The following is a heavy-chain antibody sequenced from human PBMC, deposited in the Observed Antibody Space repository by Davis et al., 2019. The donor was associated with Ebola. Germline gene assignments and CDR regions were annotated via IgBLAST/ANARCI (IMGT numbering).Heavy chain of an antibody. J-gene: IGHJ4*02. D-gene: IGHD3-10*01. CDR2: IRYDGRSK. CDR1: GLIFSNCD. Sequence: GGSLRLSCATSGLIFSNCDMHWVRQAPGKGLEWVAFIRYDGRSKYYADSVKGRFTISRDSSKNTLYLEMNSLRAEDTAVYYCAKDPGGNYYGSGSQLDYWGQGTLVTVSS. V-gene: IGHV3-30*02. CDR3: AKDPGGNYYGSGSQLDY.